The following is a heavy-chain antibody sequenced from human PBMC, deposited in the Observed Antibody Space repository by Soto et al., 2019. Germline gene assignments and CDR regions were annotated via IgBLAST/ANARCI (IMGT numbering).Heavy chain of an antibody. CDR1: GGSISSGGYY. CDR2: IYYSGST. CDR3: ARAPPDYSKPMGGYYYMDV. Sequence: QVQLQESGPGLVKPSQTLSLTCTVSGGSISSGGYYWSWIRQHPGKGLEWIGYIYYSGSTYYNPSLQSRVTISVDTSKNQFSLKLSSVTAADTAVYYCARAPPDYSKPMGGYYYMDVWGKGTTVTVSS. D-gene: IGHD4-4*01. J-gene: IGHJ6*03. V-gene: IGHV4-31*03.